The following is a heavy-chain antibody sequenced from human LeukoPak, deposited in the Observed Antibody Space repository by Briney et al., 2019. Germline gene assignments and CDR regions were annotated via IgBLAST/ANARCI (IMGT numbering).Heavy chain of an antibody. CDR1: GFTFSSYA. J-gene: IGHJ5*02. CDR2: VGVNGGSA. D-gene: IGHD3-22*01. CDR3: VKDDAYYYDTNNP. V-gene: IGHV3-64D*06. Sequence: GGSLRLSCAASGFTFSSYAMSWVRQAPGKGLEYVSTVGVNGGSAYYADSVKGRFTISRDNSKNTLYLQMSSLKPEDTAVYYCVKDDAYYYDTNNPWGQGTLVTVSS.